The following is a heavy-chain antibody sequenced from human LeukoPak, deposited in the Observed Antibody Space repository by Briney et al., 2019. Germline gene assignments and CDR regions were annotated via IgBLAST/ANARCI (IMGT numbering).Heavy chain of an antibody. Sequence: TSETLSLTCTVSGGSISSSSYYLGWIRQPPGKGLEWIGSIYYSGSTYYNPSLKSRVTISVDTSKNQFSLKLSSVTAADTAVYYCARLGKYSYGFDYWGQGTLVTVSS. V-gene: IGHV4-39*01. D-gene: IGHD5-18*01. CDR1: GGSISSSSYY. CDR2: IYYSGST. J-gene: IGHJ4*02. CDR3: ARLGKYSYGFDY.